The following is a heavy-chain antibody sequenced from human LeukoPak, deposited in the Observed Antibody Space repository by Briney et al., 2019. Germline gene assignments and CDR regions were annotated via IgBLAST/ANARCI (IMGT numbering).Heavy chain of an antibody. J-gene: IGHJ4*02. CDR3: ARALSRGVQRVVRSDRVYYFDY. Sequence: ASVKVSCKASGYTFTSYDINWVRQATGQGLEWMGWMNPNSGNTGYAQKVQGRVTITRNTSISTAYMELSSPRSEDTAVYYCARALSRGVQRVVRSDRVYYFDYWGQGTLVTVSS. CDR1: GYTFTSYD. CDR2: MNPNSGNT. V-gene: IGHV1-8*03. D-gene: IGHD1-1*01.